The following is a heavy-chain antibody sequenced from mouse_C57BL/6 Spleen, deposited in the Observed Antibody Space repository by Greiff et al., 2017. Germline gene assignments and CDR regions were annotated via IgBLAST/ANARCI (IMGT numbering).Heavy chain of an antibody. CDR1: GFTFSDYG. CDR2: ISSGSSTI. V-gene: IGHV5-17*01. CDR3: ARRWLLPYYFDY. D-gene: IGHD2-3*01. Sequence: EVKLMESGGGLVKPGGSLKLSCAASGFTFSDYGMHWVRQAPEKGLEWVAYISSGSSTIYYADTVKGRFTISRDNAKNTLFLQMTSLRSEDTAMYYCARRWLLPYYFDYGGQGTTLTVSS. J-gene: IGHJ2*01.